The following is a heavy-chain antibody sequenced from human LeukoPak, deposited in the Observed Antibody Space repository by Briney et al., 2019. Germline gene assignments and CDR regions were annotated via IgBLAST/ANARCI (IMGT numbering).Heavy chain of an antibody. D-gene: IGHD3-22*01. CDR2: INWNGGST. CDR1: GFTFDDYG. V-gene: IGHV3-20*04. CDR3: AKSYYYDKLAYY. Sequence: GGSLRLSRAASGFTFDDYGMSWVRQAPGKGLEWVSGINWNGGSTGYADSVKGRFTISRDNAKNSLYLQMNSLRAEDTALYYCAKSYYYDKLAYYWGQGTLVTVSS. J-gene: IGHJ4*02.